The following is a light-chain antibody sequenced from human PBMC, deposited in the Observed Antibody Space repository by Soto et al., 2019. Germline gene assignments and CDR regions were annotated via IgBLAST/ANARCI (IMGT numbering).Light chain of an antibody. Sequence: EVVLTQSPGTLSLSPRERATLSCRASQSVSNNYFAWYQQKPGQAPRLLIFGSSDRATGIPDRFSGSGSGTDFTLTISSLEPEDFAVYYCQQYGSSPPYTFGQGTKLEIK. CDR3: QQYGSSPPYT. CDR1: QSVSNNY. V-gene: IGKV3-20*01. J-gene: IGKJ2*01. CDR2: GSS.